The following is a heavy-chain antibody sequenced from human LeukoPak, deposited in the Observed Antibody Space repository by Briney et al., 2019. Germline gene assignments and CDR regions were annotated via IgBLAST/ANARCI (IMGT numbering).Heavy chain of an antibody. V-gene: IGHV1-69*06. CDR3: ARQRLVVRGYNWFDP. Sequence: SVNVSCKASVGTFSSYAISWVRQAPGHGLEWIGGIIPIFGTANYAQKFQGRVTITADKSTSTAYMELSSLRSEDTAVYYCARQRLVVRGYNWFDPWGQGTMVTVSS. J-gene: IGHJ5*01. D-gene: IGHD3-10*01. CDR2: IIPIFGTA. CDR1: VGTFSSYA.